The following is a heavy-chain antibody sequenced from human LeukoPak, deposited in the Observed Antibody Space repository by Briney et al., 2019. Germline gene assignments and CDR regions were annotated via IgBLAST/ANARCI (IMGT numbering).Heavy chain of an antibody. CDR2: ISGSGGDT. J-gene: IGHJ4*02. V-gene: IGHV3-23*01. CDR1: GFTFSSYA. CDR3: ARERWLQSGYFDY. D-gene: IGHD5-24*01. Sequence: GGSLRLSCAASGFTFSSYAMSWVRQAPGKGLEWVSAISGSGGDTYYADSVKGRFTISRDNSKNTLYPQMNSLRAEDTAVYYCARERWLQSGYFDYWGQGTLVTVSS.